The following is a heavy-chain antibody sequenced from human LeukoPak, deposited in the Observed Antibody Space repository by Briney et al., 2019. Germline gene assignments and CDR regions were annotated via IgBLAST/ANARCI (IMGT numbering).Heavy chain of an antibody. D-gene: IGHD6-6*01. Sequence: SETLSLTCAVYGGSFSGYYWSWIRQPPGKGLVWIGEINHSGSTNYNPSLKSRVTISVDTSKNQFSLKLSSVTAADTAVYYCARVRYSSSSLYSHYYYMDVWGKGTTVTVSS. CDR1: GGSFSGYY. V-gene: IGHV4-34*01. J-gene: IGHJ6*03. CDR2: INHSGST. CDR3: ARVRYSSSSLYSHYYYMDV.